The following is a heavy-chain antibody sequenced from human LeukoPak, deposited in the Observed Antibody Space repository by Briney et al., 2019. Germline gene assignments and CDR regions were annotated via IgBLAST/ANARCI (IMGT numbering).Heavy chain of an antibody. D-gene: IGHD5-12*01. Sequence: SETLSLTCAVYGGSFSGYYWSWIRQPPGKGLEWIGEINHSGSTNYNPSLKSRVTISVDTSKNQFSLKLSSVTAADTAVYYCARRGKYSGYERSYFDYWGQGTLVTVSS. CDR1: GGSFSGYY. V-gene: IGHV4-34*01. CDR2: INHSGST. CDR3: ARRGKYSGYERSYFDY. J-gene: IGHJ4*02.